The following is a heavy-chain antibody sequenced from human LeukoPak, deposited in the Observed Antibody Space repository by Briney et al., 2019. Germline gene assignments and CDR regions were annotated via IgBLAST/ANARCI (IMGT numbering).Heavy chain of an antibody. CDR3: ARTPSQCLVLPTPPRYFYS. D-gene: IGHD6-19*01. V-gene: IGHV5-51*01. CDR2: IYPGDSDT. Sequence: GESLKISCKGSGYRFTSYWIGWVRQMPGKGLEWMGIIYPGDSDTRYSPSFQGQVTISADKSISTAYLQWSSLKASDPAMYYCARTPSQCLVLPTPPRYFYSWGQGTLVTVSS. J-gene: IGHJ4*02. CDR1: GYRFTSYW.